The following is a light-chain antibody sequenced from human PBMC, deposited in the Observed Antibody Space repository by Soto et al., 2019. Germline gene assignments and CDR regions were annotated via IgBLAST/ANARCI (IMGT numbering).Light chain of an antibody. V-gene: IGKV1-39*01. CDR1: QSISSY. CDR2: TAS. CDR3: QQSHSTPPT. Sequence: DLQMTQSPSSLSASVGDRVTITCRASQSISSYLNWYQQKPGKAPKFLIYTASSLPSGVPSRFSGSRSGTDFTLTISSLQPEDFVTYYCQQSHSTPPTFGGGTKVEIK. J-gene: IGKJ4*01.